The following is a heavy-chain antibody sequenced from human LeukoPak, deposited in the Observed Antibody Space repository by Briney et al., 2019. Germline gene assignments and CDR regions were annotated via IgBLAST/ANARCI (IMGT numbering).Heavy chain of an antibody. D-gene: IGHD1-7*01. Sequence: PSETLSLTCTVSGGSISSYYWSWIRQPPGKGLEWIGYISYSGSTNYNPSLKSRVSISVETSKNQFSLKLSSVTAAETAVYYCARGNWNYASFWFDPWGQGTLVTVSS. CDR3: ARGNWNYASFWFDP. CDR1: GGSISSYY. J-gene: IGHJ5*02. CDR2: ISYSGST. V-gene: IGHV4-59*01.